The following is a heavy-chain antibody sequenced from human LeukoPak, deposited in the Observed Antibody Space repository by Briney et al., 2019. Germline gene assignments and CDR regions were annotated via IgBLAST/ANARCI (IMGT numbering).Heavy chain of an antibody. J-gene: IGHJ4*02. Sequence: GGSLRLSCAASGFTFSDYYMSWIRQAPGKGLEWVSYISSSGSTIYYADSVKGRFTISRDNAKTSLYLQMNSLRAEDTAVYYCAREATVTTPYFDYWGQGTLVTVSS. CDR3: AREATVTTPYFDY. CDR2: ISSSGSTI. V-gene: IGHV3-11*01. D-gene: IGHD4-17*01. CDR1: GFTFSDYY.